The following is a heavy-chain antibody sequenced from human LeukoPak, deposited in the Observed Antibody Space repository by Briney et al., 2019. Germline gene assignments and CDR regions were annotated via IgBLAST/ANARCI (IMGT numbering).Heavy chain of an antibody. CDR3: ARDRPAQH. Sequence: MTSETLSLTCTVSGGSISSYYWSWIRQPPGKGLEWIGYIYYSGSTNYNPSLKSRVTISVDTSKNQFSLKLSSVTAADTAVYYCARDRPAQHWGQGTMVTVSS. CDR1: GGSISSYY. J-gene: IGHJ1*01. D-gene: IGHD6-6*01. CDR2: IYYSGST. V-gene: IGHV4-59*01.